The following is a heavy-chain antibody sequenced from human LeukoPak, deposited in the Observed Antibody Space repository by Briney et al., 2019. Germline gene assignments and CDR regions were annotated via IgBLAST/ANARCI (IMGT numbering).Heavy chain of an antibody. CDR2: ISISSSFI. J-gene: IGHJ4*02. Sequence: GGSLRLSCAASGFTFSSYNKNWVRQAPGKGLECVSSISISSSFIYYADSVKGRFTISRDSSENTLYLQMNSLRVEDTAVYYCARVGYYSSGPFSYFDYWGQGTLVTVSS. CDR3: ARVGYYSSGPFSYFDY. D-gene: IGHD3-10*01. V-gene: IGHV3-21*01. CDR1: GFTFSSYN.